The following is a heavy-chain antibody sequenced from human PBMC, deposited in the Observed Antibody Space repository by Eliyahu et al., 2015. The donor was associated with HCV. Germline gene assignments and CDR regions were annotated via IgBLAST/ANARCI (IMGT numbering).Heavy chain of an antibody. CDR2: INHSGNT. Sequence: QVQMQQWGAGLLKPSKTLSLTCAVSGGSFSEYFWTWIRQTPGQGLEWIGEINHSGNTNYNPSLKSRVTISIDTSKSQFSLKVTSMTAADTAVYYCARGSRRPVWVGDLLYYHQYGMDVWGQGTTVAVSS. CDR3: ARGSRRPVWVGDLLYYHQYGMDV. CDR1: GGSFSEYF. J-gene: IGHJ6*02. D-gene: IGHD3-10*01. V-gene: IGHV4-34*01.